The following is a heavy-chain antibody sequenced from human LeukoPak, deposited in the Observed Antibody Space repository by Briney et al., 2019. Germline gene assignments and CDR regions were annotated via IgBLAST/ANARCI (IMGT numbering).Heavy chain of an antibody. D-gene: IGHD2-15*01. CDR2: IYTSGST. CDR1: GGSISSYY. J-gene: IGHJ5*02. Sequence: SETLSLTCTVSGGSISSYYWSWIRQPAGKGLEWIGRIYTSGSTNYNPSLKSRVTMSVDTFKNQFSLELSSLTAADTAVYYCARGVSLGYCSGGSCYNRFDAWGQGTLVTVSS. V-gene: IGHV4-4*07. CDR3: ARGVSLGYCSGGSCYNRFDA.